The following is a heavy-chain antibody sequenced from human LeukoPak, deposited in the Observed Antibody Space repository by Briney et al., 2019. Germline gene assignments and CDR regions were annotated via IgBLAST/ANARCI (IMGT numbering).Heavy chain of an antibody. CDR1: GGSISSYY. D-gene: IGHD1-1*01. V-gene: IGHV4-59*06. CDR3: ARSGAAWKPPTYFQD. Sequence: PSQTLSLTCTVSGGSISSYYWSWIRQPPGEGLEWIGYTYYTGTTYYNPSLKNRLTISVDTSKNQFSLKLSSVTAADTAVYYCARSGAAWKPPTYFQDWGQGTLVTVSS. CDR2: TYYTGTT. J-gene: IGHJ1*01.